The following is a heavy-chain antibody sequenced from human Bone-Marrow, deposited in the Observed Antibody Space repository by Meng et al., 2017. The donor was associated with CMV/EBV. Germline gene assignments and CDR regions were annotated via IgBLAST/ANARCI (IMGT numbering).Heavy chain of an antibody. CDR3: ARGRSGSFAD. V-gene: IGHV3-74*01. Sequence: GESLKISCKGSGYSFTSYWIGWVRQAPGKGLVWVSRINSDGSSTSYADSVKGRFTISRDNAKNTLYLQMNSLRAEDTAVYYCARGRSGSFADWGQGTLVTVSS. CDR1: GYSFTSYW. J-gene: IGHJ4*02. D-gene: IGHD1-26*01. CDR2: INSDGSST.